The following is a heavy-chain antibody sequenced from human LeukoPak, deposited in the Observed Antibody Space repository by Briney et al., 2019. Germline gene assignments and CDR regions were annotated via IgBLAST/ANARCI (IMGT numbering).Heavy chain of an antibody. Sequence: SETLSLTCTVSGGSISSSSYYWGWIRQPPGKGLEWIGSIYYSGSTYYNPSLKSRVTISVDTSKNQFSLKLRSVTAADTAVYYCARDPSHHSGTFDIWGQGTMVTVSS. J-gene: IGHJ3*02. CDR2: IYYSGST. V-gene: IGHV4-39*07. CDR1: GGSISSSSYY. D-gene: IGHD2-15*01. CDR3: ARDPSHHSGTFDI.